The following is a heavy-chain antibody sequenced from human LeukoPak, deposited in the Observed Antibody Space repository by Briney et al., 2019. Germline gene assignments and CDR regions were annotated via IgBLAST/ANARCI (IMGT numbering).Heavy chain of an antibody. D-gene: IGHD3-22*01. CDR2: INPNSGNT. CDR3: ARVDYYDSSGADY. V-gene: IGHV1-8*02. J-gene: IGHJ4*02. Sequence: ASVKVSCKASGYTFTGYYMHWVRQAPGQGLEWMGWINPNSGNTGYAQKFQGRVTTTRNTSISTAYMELSSLRSEDTAVYYCARVDYYDSSGADYWGQGTLVTVSS. CDR1: GYTFTGYY.